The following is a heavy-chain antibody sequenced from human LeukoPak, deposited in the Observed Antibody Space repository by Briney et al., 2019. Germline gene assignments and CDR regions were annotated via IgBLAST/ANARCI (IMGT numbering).Heavy chain of an antibody. CDR3: ARDGGSYYTASPNSWFGP. V-gene: IGHV4-38-2*02. Sequence: SETLSLTCTVSGYSINSGDCWGWIRPVPGKGLEWIPSVSHSGHPYYNPSLKSRVTIFADTSNSQFSLQLSSVTAADTAVYYCARDGGSYYTASPNSWFGPWGQGTLVTVSS. CDR2: VSHSGHP. CDR1: GYSINSGDC. J-gene: IGHJ5*02. D-gene: IGHD2-2*02.